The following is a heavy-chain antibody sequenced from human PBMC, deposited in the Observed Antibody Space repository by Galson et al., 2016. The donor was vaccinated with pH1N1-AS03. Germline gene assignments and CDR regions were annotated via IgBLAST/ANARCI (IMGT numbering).Heavy chain of an antibody. Sequence: SLRLSCAASGFTFSGYAMSWVRQAPGKGLEWVSAITGSGSNTYDADSVKGRFTISRDNAKNTVYLQMNSLRAEDTAVYYCARQDSSGYFHGLDVWGRGTTVTVSS. CDR1: GFTFSGYA. D-gene: IGHD3-22*01. V-gene: IGHV3-23*01. CDR3: ARQDSSGYFHGLDV. J-gene: IGHJ3*01. CDR2: ITGSGSNT.